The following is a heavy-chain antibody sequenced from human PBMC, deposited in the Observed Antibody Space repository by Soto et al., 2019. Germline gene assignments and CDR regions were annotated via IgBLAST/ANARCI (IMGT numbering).Heavy chain of an antibody. J-gene: IGHJ6*02. CDR1: GDSVSSNSAG. D-gene: IGHD2-21*01. V-gene: IGHV6-1*01. CDR2: TYYKSKWNN. CDR3: TGIAWFRGMDV. Sequence: PSQTLSPTCAISGDSVSSNSAGWNWIRQSPSRGLEWLGRTYYKSKWNNDYALSVKSRITINPDTSKNQFSLHLYSVTPEDTAVYYCTGIAWFRGMDVWGPGTMVTVSS.